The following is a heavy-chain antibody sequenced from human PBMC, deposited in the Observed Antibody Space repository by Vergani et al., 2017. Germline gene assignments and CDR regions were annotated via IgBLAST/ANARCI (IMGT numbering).Heavy chain of an antibody. V-gene: IGHV1-18*01. D-gene: IGHD6-6*01. CDR3: ARLVGWKRGHYYYYYMDV. CDR1: GYTFTSYG. CDR2: ISAYNGNT. J-gene: IGHJ6*03. Sequence: QVQLVQSGAEVKKPGASVKVSCKASGYTFTSYGISWVRQAPGQGLEWMGWISAYNGNTGYAQKFQGRVTMTRNTSISTAYMELSSLRSEDTTVYYCARLVGWKRGHYYYYYMDVWGKGTTVTVSS.